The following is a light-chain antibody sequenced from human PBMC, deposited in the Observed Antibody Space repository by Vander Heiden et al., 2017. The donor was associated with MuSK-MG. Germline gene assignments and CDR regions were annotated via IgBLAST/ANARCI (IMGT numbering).Light chain of an antibody. CDR2: GAS. V-gene: IGKV3-15*01. CDR1: QSVSGN. CDR3: QQYDNWPTLT. J-gene: IGKJ4*01. Sequence: EIVMTQSPVTLSVSPGERATLSCRASQSVSGNLAWYQQKPGQAPRLLIYGASTRATGIPARFSGSGSGTEFTLTISSLQSEDFALYYCQQYDNWPTLTFGGGTKVEIK.